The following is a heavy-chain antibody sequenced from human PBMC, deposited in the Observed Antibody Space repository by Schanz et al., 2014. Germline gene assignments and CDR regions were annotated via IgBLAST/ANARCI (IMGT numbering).Heavy chain of an antibody. D-gene: IGHD3-10*01. CDR1: GGTFTSYA. CDR2: INTNTGNP. V-gene: IGHV7-4-1*02. J-gene: IGHJ4*02. CDR3: ARRGIRGVFSSFDY. Sequence: QVQLVQSGAEVRKPGSSVRVSCKASGGTFTSYAFSWVRQAPGQGLEWMGRINTNTGNPTYAQAFTGRFLFSLDTSVNTAYLQISSLEADDTAVYYCARRGIRGVFSSFDYWGLGTLVTVSS.